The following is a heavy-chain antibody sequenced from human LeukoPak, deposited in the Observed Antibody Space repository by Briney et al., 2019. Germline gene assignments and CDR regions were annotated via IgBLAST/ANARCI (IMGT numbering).Heavy chain of an antibody. CDR3: ARVTGRHFDWLPYFDY. CDR2: INPNSGGT. J-gene: IGHJ4*02. Sequence: GASVKVSCKASGYTFTAYSIHWVRQAPGQGLEWMGWINPNSGGTNYAQKFQGRVTMTRDTSISTAYMQLSRLRSDDTAVYYCARVTGRHFDWLPYFDYWGQGTLATVSS. CDR1: GYTFTAYS. V-gene: IGHV1-2*02. D-gene: IGHD3-9*01.